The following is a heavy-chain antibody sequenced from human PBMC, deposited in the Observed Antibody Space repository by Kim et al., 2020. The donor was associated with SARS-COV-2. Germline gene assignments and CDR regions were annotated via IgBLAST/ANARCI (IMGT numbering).Heavy chain of an antibody. V-gene: IGHV3-21*01. J-gene: IGHJ4*02. CDR2: VSSGSIYI. Sequence: GGSLRLSCAASGFTFSSYSMNWVRQAPGKGLEWVSSVSSGSIYIYYADSVKGRFTISRDNAKNSLYLQMNSLRAEDTAVYYCARDPTANYGDEPDYWGQGTLVTVSS. CDR3: ARDPTANYGDEPDY. D-gene: IGHD4-17*01. CDR1: GFTFSSYS.